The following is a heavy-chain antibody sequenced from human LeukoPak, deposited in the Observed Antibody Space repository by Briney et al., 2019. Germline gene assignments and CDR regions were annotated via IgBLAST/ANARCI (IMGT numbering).Heavy chain of an antibody. CDR2: IASGFQT. V-gene: IGHV3-13*01. CDR1: GFTLGSHD. D-gene: IGHD5-18*01. CDR3: VREARGYHYTYFDY. Sequence: GGSLRLSCTASGFTLGSHDMHWVRQTTGEGLEWVAAIASGFQTFYAGSVKGRFTVSREDAKNSLYLQMNSLRAGDTAVYYCVREARGYHYTYFDYWGQGTLDTASS. J-gene: IGHJ4*02.